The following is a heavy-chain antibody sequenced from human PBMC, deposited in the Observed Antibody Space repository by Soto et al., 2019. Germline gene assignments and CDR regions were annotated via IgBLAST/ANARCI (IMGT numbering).Heavy chain of an antibody. J-gene: IGHJ4*02. Sequence: GGSLRLSCGVSGCPFAPSTMSWVRPAPGKGLEWVSTISVSVGSTYSADSVQGRFTVSSDISDNTLFLRMTSLTADDTAVYFCAKRDVPHSTSNAYFYDHWGRGVLVTVSS. CDR1: GCPFAPST. CDR2: ISVSVGST. CDR3: AKRDVPHSTSNAYFYDH. D-gene: IGHD2-21*02. V-gene: IGHV3-23*01.